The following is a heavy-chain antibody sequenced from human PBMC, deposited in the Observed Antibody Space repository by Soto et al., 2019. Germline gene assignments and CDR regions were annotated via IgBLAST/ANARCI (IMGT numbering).Heavy chain of an antibody. CDR3: ARMGDVPYYYYGMDV. CDR1: GYTFTSYG. J-gene: IGHJ6*02. CDR2: INGYNGNT. Sequence: QVQLVQSGAEVKKPGASVKVSCKASGYTFTSYGISWVRQAPGQGLEWMGWINGYNGNTNYAQKLQGRVTMTTDTSXCTAYMELRSLRSDDPAVYYCARMGDVPYYYYGMDVWGQGTTVTVSS. D-gene: IGHD3-16*01. V-gene: IGHV1-18*01.